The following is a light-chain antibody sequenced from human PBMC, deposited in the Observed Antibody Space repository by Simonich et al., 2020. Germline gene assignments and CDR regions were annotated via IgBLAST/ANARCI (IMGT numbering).Light chain of an antibody. J-gene: IGKJ1*01. V-gene: IGKV4-1*01. CDR2: WAS. Sequence: DIVMTQSPDSLAVSLGARATINCTSSQRVLYSSNNKNYLAWYQQKPGQPPKLLIYWASTRESGVPDRFSGSGSGTDFTLTISSLQAEDVAVYYCQQYYSTPWTFGQGTKVEIK. CDR3: QQYYSTPWT. CDR1: QRVLYSSNNKNY.